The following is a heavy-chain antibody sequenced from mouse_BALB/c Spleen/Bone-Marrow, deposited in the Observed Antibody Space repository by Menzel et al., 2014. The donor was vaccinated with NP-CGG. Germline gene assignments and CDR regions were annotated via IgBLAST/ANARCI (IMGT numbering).Heavy chain of an antibody. J-gene: IGHJ4*01. CDR1: DYSITSDYA. D-gene: IGHD1-1*01. Sequence: EVKLLESGPGLVKPSQSLSLTCTVTDYSITSDYAWNWIRQFPGNKLEWMGYIRYSGSTSYSPSLKSRISITRDTSKNQFFLQLNSVTTEDTATYYCAIGSSPYYYGMDYWGQGTSVTVSS. CDR3: AIGSSPYYYGMDY. CDR2: IRYSGST. V-gene: IGHV3-2*02.